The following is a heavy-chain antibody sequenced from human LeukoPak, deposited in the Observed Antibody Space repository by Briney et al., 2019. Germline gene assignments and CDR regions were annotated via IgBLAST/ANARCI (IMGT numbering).Heavy chain of an antibody. CDR2: ISSSGSTI. CDR3: ARGWTKYCSSTSCSPIDP. Sequence: GGSLRLSCAASGFTFSDYCMSWIRQAPGKGLEWVSYISSSGSTIYYADSVKGRFTISRDNAKNSLYLQMNSLRAEDTAVYYCARGWTKYCSSTSCSPIDPWGQGTLVTVSS. V-gene: IGHV3-11*01. J-gene: IGHJ5*02. D-gene: IGHD2-2*01. CDR1: GFTFSDYC.